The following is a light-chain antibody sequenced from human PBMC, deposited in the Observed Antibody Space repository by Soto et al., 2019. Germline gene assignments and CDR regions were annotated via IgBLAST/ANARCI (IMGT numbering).Light chain of an antibody. CDR3: MQTLQTRA. CDR2: LGS. V-gene: IGKV2-28*01. J-gene: IGKJ1*01. CDR1: QSLLYSNGYNY. Sequence: DIVMTQSPLSLAVTPGEPASISCRSSQSLLYSNGYNYLDWYLQKPGQSPQLLIYLGSSRASGVPDRFSGSGSGTDFTLKISTVEAEDVGIYYCMQTLQTRAFGQGTKVEIK.